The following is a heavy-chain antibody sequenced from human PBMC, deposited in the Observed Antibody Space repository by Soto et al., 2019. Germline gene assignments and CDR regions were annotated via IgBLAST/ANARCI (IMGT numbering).Heavy chain of an antibody. CDR3: TKDLRDIVVVFGAPFT. D-gene: IGHD2-15*01. CDR2: ISGSGGAT. V-gene: IGHV3-23*01. Sequence: GGSLRLSCVASGFTFNKFALGWVRQAPGKGLEWVSHISGSGGATFYADSVKGRFTTSRDNSKNTLYLQLNSLRAEDTAIYYCTKDLRDIVVVFGAPFTWGQGTQVTVSS. J-gene: IGHJ4*02. CDR1: GFTFNKFA.